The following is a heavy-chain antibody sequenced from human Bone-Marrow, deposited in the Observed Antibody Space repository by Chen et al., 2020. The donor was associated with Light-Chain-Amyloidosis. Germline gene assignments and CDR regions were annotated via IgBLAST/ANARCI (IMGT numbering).Heavy chain of an antibody. D-gene: IGHD1-26*01. CDR2: ISYDGSHE. V-gene: IGHV3-30*18. J-gene: IGHJ6*02. CDR3: AKVGPIPADYGMDV. CDR1: GFTFSTHC. Sequence: QVQLVESGGGVVQPGRSLRLSCAASGFTFSTHCMHWVRRTPGKGLEWVAVISYDGSHEYYADSVKGRFTVSRDYSKNTVYLQMNSLIAEDTAVYYCAKVGPIPADYGMDVWGQGTTVTVSS.